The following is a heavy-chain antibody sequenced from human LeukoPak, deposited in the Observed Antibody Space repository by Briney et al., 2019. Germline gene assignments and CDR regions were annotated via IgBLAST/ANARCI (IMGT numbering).Heavy chain of an antibody. Sequence: PGGSLRLSCAASGFTFSSYAMSWVRQAPGKGLEWVAVISYDGSNKYYADSVKGRFTISRDNSKNTLYLQMNSLRAEDTAVYYCARDRRIAAAGTFDYWGQGTLVTVSS. J-gene: IGHJ4*02. CDR1: GFTFSSYA. CDR2: ISYDGSNK. D-gene: IGHD6-13*01. CDR3: ARDRRIAAAGTFDY. V-gene: IGHV3-30-3*01.